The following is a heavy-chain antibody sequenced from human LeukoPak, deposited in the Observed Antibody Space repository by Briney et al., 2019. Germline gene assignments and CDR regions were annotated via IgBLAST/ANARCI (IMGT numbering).Heavy chain of an antibody. CDR1: GYTFTGYY. Sequence: ASVKVSCKASGYTFTGYYMHWVRQAPGQGLQWMGWINPNSGGTNYAQKFQGRVTMTRDTSISTAHMELSRLRSDDTAVYYCARDGAMVRGVNLYYYYYMDVWGKGTTVTVSS. J-gene: IGHJ6*03. CDR2: INPNSGGT. CDR3: ARDGAMVRGVNLYYYYYMDV. V-gene: IGHV1-2*02. D-gene: IGHD3-10*01.